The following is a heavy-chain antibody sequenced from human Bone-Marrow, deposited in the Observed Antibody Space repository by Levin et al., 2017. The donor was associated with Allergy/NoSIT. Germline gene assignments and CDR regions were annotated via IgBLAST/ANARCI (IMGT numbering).Heavy chain of an antibody. Sequence: PSETLSLTCTVSGGSINNTNHYWSWIRQPAGKGLEWIARMFAGGAATYNRSLRSRVTISIDTSKNQFSLKLTSVTAASPAVYFCARDEIFNILHTGWFAGRLAARAANYNRTLRSRVTISIGTAKNQFSRKLSAGNAADTAVYYCARDETFNSRHTGWFDPWGQGTLVTVSS. CDR3: ARDEIFNILHTGWFAGRLAARAANYNRTLRSRVTISIGTAKNQFSRKLSAGNAADTAVYYCARDETFNSRHTGWFDP. CDR2: MFAGGAA. V-gene: IGHV4-61*02. CDR1: GGSINNTNHY. D-gene: IGHD3-10*01. J-gene: IGHJ5*02.